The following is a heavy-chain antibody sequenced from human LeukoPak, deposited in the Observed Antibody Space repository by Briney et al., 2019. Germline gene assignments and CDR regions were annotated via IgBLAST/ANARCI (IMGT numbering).Heavy chain of an antibody. CDR3: AKEGLVRSISTWGYYYYMDV. J-gene: IGHJ6*03. CDR1: GFTFSSYG. CDR2: IRYDGSNK. D-gene: IGHD3-10*01. Sequence: PGGSLRLSCAASGFTFSSYGMHWVRQAPGKGLEWVAFIRYDGSNKYYADSVKGRFTISRDNSKNTLYLQMNSLRAEDTAVYYCAKEGLVRSISTWGYYYYMDVWGKGTTVTISS. V-gene: IGHV3-30*02.